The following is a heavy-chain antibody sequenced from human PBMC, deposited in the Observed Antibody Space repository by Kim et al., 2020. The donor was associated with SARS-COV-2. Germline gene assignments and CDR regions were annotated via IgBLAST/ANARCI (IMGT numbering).Heavy chain of an antibody. Sequence: SETLSLTCTVSGGSISSSSYYWGWIRQPPGKGLEWIGSIYYSGSTYYNPSLKSRVTISVDTSKNQFSLKLSSVTAADTAVYYCARGGGWNYWYFDLWGRG. V-gene: IGHV4-39*07. D-gene: IGHD6-19*01. CDR2: IYYSGST. J-gene: IGHJ2*01. CDR1: GGSISSSSYY. CDR3: ARGGGWNYWYFDL.